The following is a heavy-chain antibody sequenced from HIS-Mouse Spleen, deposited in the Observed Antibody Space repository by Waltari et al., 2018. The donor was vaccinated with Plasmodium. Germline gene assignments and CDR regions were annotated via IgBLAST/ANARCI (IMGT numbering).Heavy chain of an antibody. D-gene: IGHD3-3*01. CDR1: GFTFRSYA. Sequence: QVQLVESGGGVVQPGRSLRLSCAASGFTFRSYAMPWVRQAPGKGLEWVAVISYDGSNKYYADSVKGRFTISRDNSKNTLYLQMNSLRAEDTAVYYCARLYYDFWSGYYPYGMDVWGQGTTVTVSS. V-gene: IGHV3-30*04. CDR3: ARLYYDFWSGYYPYGMDV. J-gene: IGHJ6*02. CDR2: ISYDGSNK.